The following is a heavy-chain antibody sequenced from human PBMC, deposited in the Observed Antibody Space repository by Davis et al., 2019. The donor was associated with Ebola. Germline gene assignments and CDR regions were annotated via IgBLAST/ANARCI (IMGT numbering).Heavy chain of an antibody. V-gene: IGHV1-69*05. Sequence: AASVKVSCKASGGTFSSYAISWVRQAPGQGLEWMGGIIPIFGTANYAQKFQGRVTMTRDTSTSTVYMELSSLRSEDTAVYFCARGGITMTVVPRDYYYGLDVWGQGTTVTVSS. CDR1: GGTFSSYA. J-gene: IGHJ6*02. CDR3: ARGGITMTVVPRDYYYGLDV. CDR2: IIPIFGTA. D-gene: IGHD3-22*01.